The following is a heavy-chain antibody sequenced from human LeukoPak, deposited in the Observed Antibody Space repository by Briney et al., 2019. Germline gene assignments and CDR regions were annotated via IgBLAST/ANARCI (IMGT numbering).Heavy chain of an antibody. CDR2: ISAYNGNT. CDR1: GYTFTSYG. Sequence: ASVKVSCKASGYTFTSYGISWVRQAPGQGLEWMGWISAYNGNTNYAQKLQGRVTMTTDTSTSTAYMELRSLRSDDTAVYYCARDSLGMVRGVITPPREYWGQGTLVTVSS. V-gene: IGHV1-18*01. CDR3: ARDSLGMVRGVITPPREY. J-gene: IGHJ4*02. D-gene: IGHD3-10*01.